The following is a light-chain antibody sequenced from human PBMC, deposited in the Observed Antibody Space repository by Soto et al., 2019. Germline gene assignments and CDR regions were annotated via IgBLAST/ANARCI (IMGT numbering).Light chain of an antibody. CDR1: SSDIGDYNY. CDR2: EVS. Sequence: QSALTQTASVSGSPGQSITISCTGTSSDIGDYNYVSWYQHHPGKAPQLIIYEVSYRPSGVSDRFSGSKSGNTASLTISGLQAEDEADYYCCSVAASSTLYVFGPGTKLTVL. V-gene: IGLV2-14*01. J-gene: IGLJ1*01. CDR3: CSVAASSTLYV.